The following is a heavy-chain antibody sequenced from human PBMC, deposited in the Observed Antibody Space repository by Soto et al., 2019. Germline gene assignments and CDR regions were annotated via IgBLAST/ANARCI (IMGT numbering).Heavy chain of an antibody. CDR3: ARGLTRGGGDY. Sequence: EVQLVESGGGLVQPGGSLRLSCAASGFTFSSYEMNWVRQAPGKGLEWVSYISSSGSTIYYADSVKGRFTISRDNAKNSLYLQLNSLRAEDTAVYYCARGLTRGGGDYWGQGTLVTVSS. D-gene: IGHD7-27*01. CDR2: ISSSGSTI. CDR1: GFTFSSYE. V-gene: IGHV3-48*03. J-gene: IGHJ4*02.